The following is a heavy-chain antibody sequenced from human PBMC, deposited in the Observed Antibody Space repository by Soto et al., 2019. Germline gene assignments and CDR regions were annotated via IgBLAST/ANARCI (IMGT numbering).Heavy chain of an antibody. D-gene: IGHD4-17*01. Sequence: PGGSLRLSCAASGFTFSSYGMHWVRQAPGKGLEWVAVISYDGSNKYYADSVKGRFTISRDNSKNTLYLQMNSLRAEDTAVYYCAKDGGYGDYVAAFDIWGQGTMVTVSS. CDR2: ISYDGSNK. J-gene: IGHJ3*02. CDR1: GFTFSSYG. CDR3: AKDGGYGDYVAAFDI. V-gene: IGHV3-30*18.